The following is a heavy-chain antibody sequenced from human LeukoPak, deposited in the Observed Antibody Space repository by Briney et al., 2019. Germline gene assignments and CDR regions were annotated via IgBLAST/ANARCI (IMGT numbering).Heavy chain of an antibody. Sequence: GGSLRLSCAVSGFTFDDYGMSWVRQAPGKGLEWVSGIIWNSGSTGYVDSVKGRFTISRDNAKNSLHLQMNSLRAEDTALYYCARDISSGSYFDYWGQGTLVTAPS. V-gene: IGHV3-20*04. J-gene: IGHJ4*02. D-gene: IGHD6-19*01. CDR1: GFTFDDYG. CDR2: IIWNSGST. CDR3: ARDISSGSYFDY.